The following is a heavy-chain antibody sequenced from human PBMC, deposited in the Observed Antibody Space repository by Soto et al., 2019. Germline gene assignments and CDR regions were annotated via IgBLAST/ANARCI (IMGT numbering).Heavy chain of an antibody. CDR3: ASNRGGSPTTFDY. J-gene: IGHJ4*02. CDR2: IYHSGST. CDR1: GGSISSGGYS. V-gene: IGHV4-30-2*01. Sequence: SETLSLTCAVSGGSISSGGYSWSWIRQPPGKGLEWIGYIYHSGSTYYNPSLKSRVTISVDRSKNQFSLKLSSVTAPDPAVYYCASNRGGSPTTFDYWGQPTMVTVSS. D-gene: IGHD1-26*01.